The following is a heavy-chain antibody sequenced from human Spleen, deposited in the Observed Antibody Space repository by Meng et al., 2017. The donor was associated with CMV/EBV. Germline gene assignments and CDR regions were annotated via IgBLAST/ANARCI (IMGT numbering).Heavy chain of an antibody. V-gene: IGHV3-23*01. D-gene: IGHD3-9*01. CDR3: AKDSIPDISYYYYGMDV. CDR1: GFSFSSYG. CDR2: ISSSGSYM. J-gene: IGHJ6*02. Sequence: GGPLRLSCPASGFSFSSYGMSWVRQAPGKGLEGVSSISSSGSYMYYADSVKGRFTISRDNSKNTLYLQMNSLRAEDTAVYYCAKDSIPDISYYYYGMDVWGQGTTVTVSS.